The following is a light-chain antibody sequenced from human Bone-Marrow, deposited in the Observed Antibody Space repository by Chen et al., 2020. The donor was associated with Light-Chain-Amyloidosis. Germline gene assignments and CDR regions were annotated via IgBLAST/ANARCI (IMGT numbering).Light chain of an antibody. J-gene: IGLJ3*02. CDR2: SNN. Sequence: QSVLPPPPSPSGTPGQRVTISCSGSSSNIGTNLVNWYQQLPGMAPKLLIYSNNQRPSGVPDRFSGSKSGTSASLAISGLQSEDEADYYCAAWDDSLSGPVFGGGTKLTVL. CDR3: AAWDDSLSGPV. CDR1: SSNIGTNL. V-gene: IGLV1-44*01.